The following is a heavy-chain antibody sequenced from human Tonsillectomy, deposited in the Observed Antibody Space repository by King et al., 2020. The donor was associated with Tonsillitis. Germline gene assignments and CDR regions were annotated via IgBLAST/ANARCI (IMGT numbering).Heavy chain of an antibody. V-gene: IGHV4-59*01. D-gene: IGHD4-17*01. CDR2: IYHSGST. CDR3: ARTRVGDYQPYFYFDY. CDR1: GGSISSYY. J-gene: IGHJ4*02. Sequence: QLQESGPGLVKPSETLSLNCSVSGGSISSYYWSWIRQPPGKGLEWIGYIYHSGSTNYNPSLKSRVSISVDTSKNQSSLKLSSVTAADTAVYYCARTRVGDYQPYFYFDYWGQGTLVTVSS.